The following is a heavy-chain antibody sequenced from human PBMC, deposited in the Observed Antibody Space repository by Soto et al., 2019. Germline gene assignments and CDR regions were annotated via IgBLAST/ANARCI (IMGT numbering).Heavy chain of an antibody. CDR1: GFTFNTHW. CDR3: ARGGAMGVDY. V-gene: IGHV3-74*01. Sequence: PAGSLTLSCTASGFTFNTHWMHWVRQAPGKGLVWVSRIYFDGITTNYADSVKGRLTVSRDNAKNTVYLHVNTLRDEDTAVYYCARGGAMGVDYWGQGTLVTVSS. D-gene: IGHD1-26*01. J-gene: IGHJ4*02. CDR2: IYFDGITT.